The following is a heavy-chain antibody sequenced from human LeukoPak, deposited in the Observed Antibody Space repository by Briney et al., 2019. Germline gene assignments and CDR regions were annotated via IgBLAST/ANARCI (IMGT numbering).Heavy chain of an antibody. J-gene: IGHJ5*02. Sequence: GGSLRLSCAASGFIFTDYYMSWIRQAPGKGLEWVSFISVSGDIIYYADSVKGRFTISRDNAKNSLYLQMNSLRAEDTAVYFCARDYDILTGYRYNWFDPWGQGTLVTVSS. CDR1: GFIFTDYY. D-gene: IGHD3-9*01. CDR2: ISVSGDII. V-gene: IGHV3-11*04. CDR3: ARDYDILTGYRYNWFDP.